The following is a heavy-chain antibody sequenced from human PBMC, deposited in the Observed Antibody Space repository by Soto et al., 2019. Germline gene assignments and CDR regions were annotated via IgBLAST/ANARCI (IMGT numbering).Heavy chain of an antibody. Sequence: QVQLVESGGGVVQPGRSLRLSCAASGFSFSNYGMHWARQAPGKGLEWVAGISFDGSNKYHADSVKGRFTISRDNSKNTLYLHMNSLRTEDTAVYYCAGGWYFFDYCGQGTLVTVSS. CDR1: GFSFSNYG. J-gene: IGHJ4*02. CDR3: AGGWYFFDY. CDR2: ISFDGSNK. V-gene: IGHV3-30*03. D-gene: IGHD6-19*01.